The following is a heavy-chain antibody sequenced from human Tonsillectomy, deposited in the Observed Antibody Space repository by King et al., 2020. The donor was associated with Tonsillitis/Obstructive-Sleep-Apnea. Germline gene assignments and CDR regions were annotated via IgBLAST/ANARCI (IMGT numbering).Heavy chain of an antibody. CDR3: AKGRPGGCD. V-gene: IGHV3-30*18. Sequence: VQLVESGGGVVQPGRSLRLSCVASGFDFNTYGIHWVRQAPGKGLEWVAVISFDGSKKYFADSVKGRFTISRDNSKKTLFLQMNSLRGDDTAVYYCAKGRPGGCDWGRGARVTVSS. D-gene: IGHD4-23*01. J-gene: IGHJ4*02. CDR1: GFDFNTYG. CDR2: ISFDGSKK.